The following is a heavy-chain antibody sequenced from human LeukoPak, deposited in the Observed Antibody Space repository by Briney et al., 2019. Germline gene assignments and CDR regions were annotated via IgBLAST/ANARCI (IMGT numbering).Heavy chain of an antibody. V-gene: IGHV1-18*01. D-gene: IGHD3-22*01. Sequence: GASVKVSCKSSGYSFTIYGISWVREAPGQGLEWMGWISAYNGNTNYAQKLQGRVTMTTDTSTSTAYMELRSLRSADTAVYYCARARGWGYDSSGSLYCNYWGQGTLVTVSS. CDR1: GYSFTIYG. CDR3: ARARGWGYDSSGSLYCNY. CDR2: ISAYNGNT. J-gene: IGHJ4*02.